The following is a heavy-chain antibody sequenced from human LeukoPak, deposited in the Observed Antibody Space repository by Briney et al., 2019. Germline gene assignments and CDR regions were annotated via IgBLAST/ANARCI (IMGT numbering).Heavy chain of an antibody. CDR1: GFTFSSYA. D-gene: IGHD6-19*01. Sequence: GGSLRLSCAASGFTFSSYAMHWVRQAPGKGLEWVSAISGSGGSTYYADSVKGRFTISRDNSKNTLYLQMNSLRTEDTAVYFCAKFEGATIPGWFNDYWGQGILVTVSS. CDR3: AKFEGATIPGWFNDY. J-gene: IGHJ4*02. CDR2: ISGSGGST. V-gene: IGHV3-23*01.